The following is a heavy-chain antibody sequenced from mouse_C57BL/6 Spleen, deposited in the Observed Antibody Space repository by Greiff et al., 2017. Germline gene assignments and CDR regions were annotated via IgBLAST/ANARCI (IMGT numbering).Heavy chain of an antibody. CDR1: GYTFTSYG. Sequence: QVQLQQSGAELARPGASVKLSCKASGYTFTSYGISWVKQRTGQGLEWIGEIYPRSGNTYYNEKFKGKATLTADKSSSTAYMELRGLTSEDSAVYFCAREGDSNYFDYWGQGTTLTVSS. V-gene: IGHV1-81*01. D-gene: IGHD2-5*01. CDR2: IYPRSGNT. J-gene: IGHJ2*01. CDR3: AREGDSNYFDY.